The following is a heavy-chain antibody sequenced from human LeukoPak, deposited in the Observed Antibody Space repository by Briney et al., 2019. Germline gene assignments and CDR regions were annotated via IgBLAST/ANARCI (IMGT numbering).Heavy chain of an antibody. CDR2: ISYDGSNK. CDR3: ARDLVDSSSFYSYYYYYYGMDV. J-gene: IGHJ6*02. CDR1: GFTFSSYG. Sequence: GGSLRLSCAASGFTFSSYGMHWVRQAPGKGLEWVAVISYDGSNKYYADSVKGRFTISRDNSKNTLYLQMNSLRAEDTAVYYCARDLVDSSSFYSYYYYYYGMDVWGQGTTVTVSS. D-gene: IGHD6-13*01. V-gene: IGHV3-30*03.